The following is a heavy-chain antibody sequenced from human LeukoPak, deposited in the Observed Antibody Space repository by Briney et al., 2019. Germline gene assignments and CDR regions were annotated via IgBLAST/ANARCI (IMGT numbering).Heavy chain of an antibody. CDR2: IYYSGST. Sequence: SETLSLTCTVSGGSISSSIYYWGWIRQPPGKGLEWIGSIYYSGSTYYNPSLKSRVTISVDTSKNQFSLKLSSVTAADTAVYYCARIQLWSFDYWGQGTLVTVSS. V-gene: IGHV4-39*01. CDR3: ARIQLWSFDY. CDR1: GGSISSSIYY. D-gene: IGHD5-18*01. J-gene: IGHJ4*02.